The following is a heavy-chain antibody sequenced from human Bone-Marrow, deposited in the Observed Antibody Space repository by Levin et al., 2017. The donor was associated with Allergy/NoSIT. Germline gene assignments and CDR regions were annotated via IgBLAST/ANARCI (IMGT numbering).Heavy chain of an antibody. CDR2: ISSSSSYI. Sequence: GGSLRLSCAASGFTFSSYSMNWVRQAPGKGLEWVSSISSSSSYIYYADSVKGRFTISRDNAKNSLYLQMNSLRAEDTAVYYCARDAYSPPSPKNYYYYYMDVWGKGTTVTVSS. CDR3: ARDAYSPPSPKNYYYYYMDV. D-gene: IGHD6-13*01. J-gene: IGHJ6*03. V-gene: IGHV3-21*01. CDR1: GFTFSSYS.